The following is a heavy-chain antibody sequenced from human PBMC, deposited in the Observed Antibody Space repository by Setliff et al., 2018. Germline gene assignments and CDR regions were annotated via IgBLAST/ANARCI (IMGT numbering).Heavy chain of an antibody. V-gene: IGHV4-39*07. Sequence: SETLSLTCTVSGGSISSSSYYWGWIRQPPGKGLEWIGSIYYSGSTYHNPSLKSRVTISVDTSKNQFSLKLSSVTAADTAVYYCARDRITIFGVVIPFDYWGQGTLVTVSS. CDR1: GGSISSSSYY. CDR2: IYYSGST. J-gene: IGHJ4*02. D-gene: IGHD3-3*01. CDR3: ARDRITIFGVVIPFDY.